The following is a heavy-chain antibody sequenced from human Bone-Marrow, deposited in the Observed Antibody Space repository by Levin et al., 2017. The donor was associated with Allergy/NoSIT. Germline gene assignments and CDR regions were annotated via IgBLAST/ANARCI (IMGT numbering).Heavy chain of an antibody. V-gene: IGHV2-26*01. J-gene: IGHJ4*02. D-gene: IGHD3-16*02. CDR2: IFSNDEK. CDR1: GFSFRNTRMS. CDR3: AFLSFPLDY. Sequence: SGPTLVKPTETLTLTCTVSGFSFRNTRMSVSWIRQPPGKALEWLAHIFSNDEKSYSPSLKSRLTISKDSSKSQVVLTMTNMDPVDTATYYCAFLSFPLDYWGQGILVTVSS.